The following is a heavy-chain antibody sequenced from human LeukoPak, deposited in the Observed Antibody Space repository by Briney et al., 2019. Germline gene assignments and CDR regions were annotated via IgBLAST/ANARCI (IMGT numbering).Heavy chain of an antibody. CDR1: GFTFNSYG. V-gene: IGHV3-33*01. J-gene: IGHJ6*02. CDR2: IWYDGSNK. D-gene: IGHD3-9*01. CDR3: ARSDILTGYYDYYYYGMDV. Sequence: GGSLRLSCAASGFTFNSYGMHWVRQAPGKGLEWVAVIWYDGSNKYYADSVKGRFTISRDNSKNTLYLQMNSLRAEDTAVYYCARSDILTGYYDYYYYGMDVWGQGTTVTVSS.